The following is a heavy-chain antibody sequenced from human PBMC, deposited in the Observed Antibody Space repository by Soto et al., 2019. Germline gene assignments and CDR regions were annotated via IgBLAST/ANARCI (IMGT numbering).Heavy chain of an antibody. CDR3: TRGGGDF. J-gene: IGHJ4*02. Sequence: ASVKVSCKASGYTFTSYGISWVRQAPGQGLEWMGWISAYNGNTNYAQKLQGRVTISVDTSKNQFSLRLTSVTAADTAVYFCTRGGGDFWGQGTLVTVSS. D-gene: IGHD6-25*01. CDR2: ISAYNGNT. CDR1: GYTFTSYG. V-gene: IGHV1-18*04.